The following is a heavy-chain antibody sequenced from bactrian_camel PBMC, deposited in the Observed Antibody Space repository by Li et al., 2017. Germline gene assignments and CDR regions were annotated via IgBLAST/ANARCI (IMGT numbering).Heavy chain of an antibody. CDR2: IYTREGKT. V-gene: IGHV3S1*01. J-gene: IGHJ4*01. CDR1: GDTISRYC. CDR3: AADNANWDLQALGAGGSITT. D-gene: IGHD3*01. Sequence: HVQLVESGGGSVQVGGSLRLSCVASGDTISRYCMGWFRQIADKEREGVAAIYTREGKTYYADSVKGRFTISRDNAKNTLSSQMNSLKPEDTAMYYCAADNANWDLQALGAGGSITTGARGPRSPSP.